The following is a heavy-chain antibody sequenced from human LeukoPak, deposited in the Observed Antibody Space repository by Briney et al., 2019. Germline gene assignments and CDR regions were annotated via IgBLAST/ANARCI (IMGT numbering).Heavy chain of an antibody. Sequence: SETLSLTCTVSGGSISSSSYYWGWIRQPPGKGLECIGSIYSGGDTYYNPSLKSRVTISVDTSKNQSSLKLTSVTAADTAVYYCASLSVGEYYFDYWGQGTLVTVSS. J-gene: IGHJ4*02. CDR1: GGSISSSSYY. CDR2: IYSGGDT. CDR3: ASLSVGEYYFDY. V-gene: IGHV4-39*01. D-gene: IGHD3-16*01.